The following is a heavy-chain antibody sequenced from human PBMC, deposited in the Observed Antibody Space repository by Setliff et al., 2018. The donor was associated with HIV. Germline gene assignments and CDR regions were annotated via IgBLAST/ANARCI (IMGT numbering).Heavy chain of an antibody. CDR1: GDSISNHY. V-gene: IGHV4-59*11. D-gene: IGHD3-10*01. Sequence: SQTLSLTCNVSGDSISNHYWNWIRQPPGKGLEWIATIYNSGNSVSNPSLKSRVTISVDTSKNQFSLTLNSVTAADTAVYYCARVEAKVRGATYGMDVWGQGTTVTVSS. CDR3: ARVEAKVRGATYGMDV. CDR2: IYNSGNS. J-gene: IGHJ6*02.